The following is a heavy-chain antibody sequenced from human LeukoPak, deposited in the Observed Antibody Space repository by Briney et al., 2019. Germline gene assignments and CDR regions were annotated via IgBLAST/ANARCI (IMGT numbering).Heavy chain of an antibody. CDR1: GFTVSSNY. CDR3: AREIKTKGATPWFDP. Sequence: GGSLRLSCAASGFTVSSNYMSWVRQAPGKGLEWVSVIYSGGSTYYADSVKGRFTISRDNSKNTLYLQMNSLRAADTAVYYCAREIKTKGATPWFDPWGQGTLVTVSS. CDR2: IYSGGST. V-gene: IGHV3-66*01. J-gene: IGHJ5*02. D-gene: IGHD1-26*01.